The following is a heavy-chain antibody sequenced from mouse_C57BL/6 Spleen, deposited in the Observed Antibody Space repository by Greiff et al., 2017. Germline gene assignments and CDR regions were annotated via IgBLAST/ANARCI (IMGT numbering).Heavy chain of an antibody. J-gene: IGHJ4*01. Sequence: EVKLQESGAELVRPGASVKLSCTASGFNIKDDYMHWVKQRPEQGLEWIGWIDPENGDTEYASKFQGKATITADTSSNTAYLQLSSLTSEDTAVYYCTTRLRFYAMDYWGQGTSVTVSS. CDR2: IDPENGDT. CDR1: GFNIKDDY. CDR3: TTRLRFYAMDY. D-gene: IGHD1-1*01. V-gene: IGHV14-4*01.